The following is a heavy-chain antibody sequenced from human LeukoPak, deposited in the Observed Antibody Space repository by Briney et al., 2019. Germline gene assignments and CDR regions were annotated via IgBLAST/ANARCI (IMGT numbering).Heavy chain of an antibody. CDR2: IIPMSGTA. J-gene: IGHJ4*02. D-gene: IGHD3-3*01. CDR3: ASPVKYYDTWSGYPPFDC. V-gene: IGHV1-69*13. Sequence: SVKVSCKASGGTFNNFAISWVRQAPGQGLEWVGGIIPMSGTANYAQKFQGRVTITADESTSTAYMELSSLRSEDTAIYYCASPVKYYDTWSGYPPFDCWGQGTLVTVSS. CDR1: GGTFNNFA.